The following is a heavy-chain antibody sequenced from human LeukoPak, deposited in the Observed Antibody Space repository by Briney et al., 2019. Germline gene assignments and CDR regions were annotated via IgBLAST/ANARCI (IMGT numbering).Heavy chain of an antibody. V-gene: IGHV4-39*07. Sequence: SETLSLTCNVSGVSISTGSYFWGWIRQPPGKGLEWIGSIYYSGSTYYNPSLKSRVTISLDTSKNQVSLKLRSVTAADTAIYYCARDEKLNRGNNNGLARFFNYWGQGTLVTVSS. CDR3: ARDEKLNRGNNNGLARFFNY. CDR1: GVSISTGSYF. J-gene: IGHJ4*02. CDR2: IYYSGST. D-gene: IGHD2-8*01.